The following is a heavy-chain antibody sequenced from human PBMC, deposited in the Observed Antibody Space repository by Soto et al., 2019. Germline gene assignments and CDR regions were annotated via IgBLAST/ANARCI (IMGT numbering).Heavy chain of an antibody. V-gene: IGHV3-30*03. D-gene: IGHD5-18*01. Sequence: PGXSLRLACAASGFTFSSYGLHWVRQAPGNGLEWVAVISYDGSNKYYADSVKGRFTISRDNSKNTLYLQMNSLRAEDTAVYYCARDPLWGTAMVLWYFDLWGRGTLVTVSS. J-gene: IGHJ2*01. CDR1: GFTFSSYG. CDR3: ARDPLWGTAMVLWYFDL. CDR2: ISYDGSNK.